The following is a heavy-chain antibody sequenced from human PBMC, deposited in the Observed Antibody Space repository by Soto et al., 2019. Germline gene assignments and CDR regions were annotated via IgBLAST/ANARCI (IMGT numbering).Heavy chain of an antibody. CDR3: ARGLKGSGSYSRWFAP. CDR1: GGSVSSGGYD. CDR2: IYYIGST. D-gene: IGHD1-26*01. Sequence: PSETLSVTWTVSGGSVSSGGYDWSWIRQPPGKGLELIWYIYYIGSTDYNPSLKSRVTISVYTSKNQFSLKLSSVIAADTAVYYCARGLKGSGSYSRWFAPWGQGTLVTVSS. V-gene: IGHV4-61*08. J-gene: IGHJ5*02.